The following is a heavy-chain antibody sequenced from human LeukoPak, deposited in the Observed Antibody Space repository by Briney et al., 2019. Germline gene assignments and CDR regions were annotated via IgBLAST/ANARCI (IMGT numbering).Heavy chain of an antibody. V-gene: IGHV4-4*07. CDR1: GGSISSYY. Sequence: SETLSLTCTVSGGSISSYYWSWIRQPAGKGLEWIGRIYTSGSTNYNPSLKSRVTISVDTSKNQFSLKLSSVTAADTAVYYCARDWHILTGRNCFDPWGQGTLVTVSS. CDR2: IYTSGST. D-gene: IGHD3-9*01. J-gene: IGHJ5*02. CDR3: ARDWHILTGRNCFDP.